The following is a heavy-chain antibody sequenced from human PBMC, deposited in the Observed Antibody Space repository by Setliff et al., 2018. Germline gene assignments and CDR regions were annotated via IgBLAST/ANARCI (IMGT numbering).Heavy chain of an antibody. CDR2: IYHRGRT. D-gene: IGHD1-1*01. Sequence: SETLSLTCDVSGISITSGHYWGWIRQPPGKGLEWIATIYHRGRTYYNPSLDSRVTISLDTSKNQYSLRLRSVTAADTAVYYCASPRRDDLDTPFDAFDLWGRGTKVTVSS. CDR1: GISITSGHY. CDR3: ASPRRDDLDTPFDAFDL. J-gene: IGHJ3*01. V-gene: IGHV4-38-2*01.